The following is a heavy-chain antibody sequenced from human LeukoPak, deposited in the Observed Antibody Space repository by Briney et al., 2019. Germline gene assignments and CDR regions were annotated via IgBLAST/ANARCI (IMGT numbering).Heavy chain of an antibody. CDR3: AKDAGDYGSGSPSD. J-gene: IGHJ4*02. V-gene: IGHV3-43*02. D-gene: IGHD3-10*01. CDR2: ISGDGGST. Sequence: PGGSLRLSCAASGFTFDDYAMHWVRQAPGKGLEWVSLISGDGGSTYYADSVKGRFTISRDNSKNSLYLQMNSLRTEDTALYYCAKDAGDYGSGSPSDWGQGTLVTVSS. CDR1: GFTFDDYA.